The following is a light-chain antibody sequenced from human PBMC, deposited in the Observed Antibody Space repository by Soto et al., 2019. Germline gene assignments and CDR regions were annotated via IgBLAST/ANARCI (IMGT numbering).Light chain of an antibody. CDR1: QIVTSGS. CDR3: QQYGSSPLFT. Sequence: EIVLTPSPGPLSLSQGERPTFSCRAIQIVTSGSLAWYNRKPGQAPRLCIYGASSRATGIPDRFSGSGSGTDFTLTISRLEPEDFAVYYCQQYGSSPLFTFGPGTKVDIK. V-gene: IGKV3-20*01. J-gene: IGKJ3*01. CDR2: GAS.